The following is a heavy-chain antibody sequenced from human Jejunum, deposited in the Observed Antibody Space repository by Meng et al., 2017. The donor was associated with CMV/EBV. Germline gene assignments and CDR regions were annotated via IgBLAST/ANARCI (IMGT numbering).Heavy chain of an antibody. Sequence: VQVVGLVGVLVRLGVSMRLSCAASGFTFSSYWMHWVRQAPGTGLLGVSSINSDGSSTSYADSVKGRFTISRDNAKNTLYLQMNSLRAEDMAVYYCAREVGAQDYWGQGTLVTVSS. V-gene: IGHV3-74*01. CDR1: GFTFSSYW. J-gene: IGHJ4*02. D-gene: IGHD6-6*01. CDR2: INSDGSST. CDR3: AREVGAQDY.